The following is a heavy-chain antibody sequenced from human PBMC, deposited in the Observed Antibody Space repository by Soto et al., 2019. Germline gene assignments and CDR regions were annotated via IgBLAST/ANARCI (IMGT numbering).Heavy chain of an antibody. Sequence: KTSETLSLTCTVSGGSISSGDYYWSWIRQPPGKGLEWIGYIYYSGSTYYNPSLKSRVTISVDTSKNQFSLKLSSVTAADTAVYYCARDGGNQQRITIFGVVPKYGMDVWGQGTTVTVSS. V-gene: IGHV4-30-4*01. D-gene: IGHD3-3*01. CDR2: IYYSGST. CDR3: ARDGGNQQRITIFGVVPKYGMDV. J-gene: IGHJ6*02. CDR1: GGSISSGDYY.